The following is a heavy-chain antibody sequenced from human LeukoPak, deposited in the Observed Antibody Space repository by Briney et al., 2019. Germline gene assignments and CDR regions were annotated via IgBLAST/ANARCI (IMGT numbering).Heavy chain of an antibody. J-gene: IGHJ4*02. CDR1: GFTFSSYA. CDR2: ISGSGGST. D-gene: IGHD2-21*02. Sequence: GGSLRLSCAASGFTFSSYAMSWVRQAPGKGLEWVSAISGSGGSTYYADSVKGRFTISRDNSKNTLYLQMNSLRAEDTAVYYCAKDRAYCGGDCYPGSDFDYWGQGTLVTVSS. CDR3: AKDRAYCGGDCYPGSDFDY. V-gene: IGHV3-23*01.